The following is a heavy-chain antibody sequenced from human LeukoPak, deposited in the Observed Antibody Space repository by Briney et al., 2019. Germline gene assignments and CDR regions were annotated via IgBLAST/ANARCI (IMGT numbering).Heavy chain of an antibody. CDR1: GGSISPYY. V-gene: IGHV4-59*01. CDR2: IQYSGST. J-gene: IGHJ2*01. CDR3: ARLYDYGGKNFDL. D-gene: IGHD4-23*01. Sequence: SETLSLTCTVSGGSISPYYWSWIRQPPGKGLEWIGYIQYSGSTSYNPSLKSRVTISVDTSKHQFSLKLSSVTAADTAVYYCARLYDYGGKNFDLWGRGTLVTVSS.